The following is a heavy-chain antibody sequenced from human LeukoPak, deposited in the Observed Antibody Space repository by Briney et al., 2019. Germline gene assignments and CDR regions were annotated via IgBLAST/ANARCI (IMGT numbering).Heavy chain of an antibody. CDR3: ARDSVRYPSGAKRPTHDAFDI. CDR2: ISAYNGNT. Sequence: ASVKVSCKASGYTFTSYGISWVRQAPGQGLEWMGWISAYNGNTNYAQKLQGRVTMTTDTSTSTAYMELRSLRSDDTAVYYCARDSVRYPSGAKRPTHDAFDIWGQGTMVTVSS. V-gene: IGHV1-18*01. J-gene: IGHJ3*02. D-gene: IGHD1-26*01. CDR1: GYTFTSYG.